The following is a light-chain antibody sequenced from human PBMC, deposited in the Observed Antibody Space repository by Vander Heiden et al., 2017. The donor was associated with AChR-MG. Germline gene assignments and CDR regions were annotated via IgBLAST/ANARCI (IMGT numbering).Light chain of an antibody. CDR1: SLRRYY. J-gene: IGLJ3*02. Sequence: SSELTQDPAVSVALGQTVRITCQGDSLRRYYASWYQQKPGQAPVLVIYGKNNRPSGIPDRFSGSSSGNTASLTITGAQAEDEADYYCNSRDSSGNNRGVFGGGTKLTVL. CDR2: GKN. CDR3: NSRDSSGNNRGV. V-gene: IGLV3-19*01.